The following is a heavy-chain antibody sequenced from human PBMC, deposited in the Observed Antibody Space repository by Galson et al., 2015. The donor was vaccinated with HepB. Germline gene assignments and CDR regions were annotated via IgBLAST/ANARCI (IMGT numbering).Heavy chain of an antibody. CDR2: ITQDASET. CDR3: VGVSWAAAGHLVLDP. D-gene: IGHD6-13*01. CDR1: GFTLSNYW. Sequence: SLRLSCAASGFTLSNYWMTWVRQAPGKGLEWVANITQDASETHYVNSVKGRFTISGDNAKNSLYLKMNSLRAEDTAVYYCVGVSWAAAGHLVLDPWGQGTLVTVSS. V-gene: IGHV3-7*01. J-gene: IGHJ5*02.